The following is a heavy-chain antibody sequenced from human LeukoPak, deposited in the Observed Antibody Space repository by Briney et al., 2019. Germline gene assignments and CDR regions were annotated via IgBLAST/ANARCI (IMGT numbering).Heavy chain of an antibody. J-gene: IGHJ6*03. CDR3: ARHGGYRYKTLNYYYYMDV. Sequence: SGTLSLTCTVSGGSISSSSYCWGWARPPPGKGPEWIGSIYYSGSTYYNPSLKSRVTISVDTSKNQFSLKLSSVTAADTAVYYCARHGGYRYKTLNYYYYMDVWGKGTTVTVSS. CDR2: IYYSGST. D-gene: IGHD5-18*01. CDR1: GGSISSSSYC. V-gene: IGHV4-39*01.